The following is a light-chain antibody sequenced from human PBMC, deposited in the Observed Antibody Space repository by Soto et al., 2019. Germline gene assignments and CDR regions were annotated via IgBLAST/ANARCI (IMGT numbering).Light chain of an antibody. J-gene: IGLJ3*02. CDR3: CSYANIYIWV. CDR2: EAT. Sequence: QSALSQPASVSGSPGQSITIPCTGSSSDVGSNNLVSWYQQHPGKAPKVMIYEATKRPSGVSNRFSGSKSGNTASLTISGLQDEDEDDYYCCSYANIYIWVFGGGTKLTVL. V-gene: IGLV2-23*01. CDR1: SSDVGSNNL.